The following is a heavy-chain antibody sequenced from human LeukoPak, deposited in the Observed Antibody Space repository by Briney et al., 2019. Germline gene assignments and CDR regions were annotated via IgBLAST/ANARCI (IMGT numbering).Heavy chain of an antibody. J-gene: IGHJ4*02. Sequence: GASVKVSCKASGYTFTGYYMHWVRQAPGQGLEWMGWINPNTGGTNYAQNFQGRVTMTRGTSISTVYMELSSLTSDDTAVYYCARGLEYRVYAGYWGQGTLVTVSS. CDR3: ARGLEYRVYAGY. D-gene: IGHD5-12*01. CDR1: GYTFTGYY. CDR2: INPNTGGT. V-gene: IGHV1-2*02.